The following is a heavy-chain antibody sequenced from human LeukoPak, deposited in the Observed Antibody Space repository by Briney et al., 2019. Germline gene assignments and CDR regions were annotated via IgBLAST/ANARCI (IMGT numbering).Heavy chain of an antibody. Sequence: ASVTVSCTASGYTFTSYAMHWVRQAPGQRLEWMGWINAGNGNTKYSQKFQGRVTITRDTSASTAYMELGSLRSEDTAVYYCARELSVGYYYGMDVWGKGTTVTVSS. V-gene: IGHV1-3*01. CDR1: GYTFTSYA. CDR2: INAGNGNT. CDR3: ARELSVGYYYGMDV. D-gene: IGHD2-15*01. J-gene: IGHJ6*04.